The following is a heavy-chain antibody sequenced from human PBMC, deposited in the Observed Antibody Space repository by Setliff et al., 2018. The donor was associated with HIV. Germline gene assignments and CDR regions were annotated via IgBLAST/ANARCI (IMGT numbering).Heavy chain of an antibody. CDR3: ARDSANGKTANLNYLDV. J-gene: IGHJ6*03. D-gene: IGHD2-8*01. CDR1: TGSFSGYY. Sequence: SETLSLTCAVYTGSFSGYYWSWIRQPPGKGLEWIGEITHSGSTYYNPSLKSRVTISVDTSKNQFSLRLNSVTAADTAVYYCARDSANGKTANLNYLDVWGKGTTVTVSS. V-gene: IGHV4-34*01. CDR2: ITHSGST.